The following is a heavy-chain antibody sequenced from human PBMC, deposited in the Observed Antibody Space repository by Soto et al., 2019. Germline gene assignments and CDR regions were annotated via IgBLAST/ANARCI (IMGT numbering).Heavy chain of an antibody. J-gene: IGHJ4*02. CDR2: ISSSSSYI. Sequence: EVQLVESGGGLVKPGGSLRLSCAASGFTFSNNINWVRQAPGKGLEWVSSISSSSSYIYYADSVKGRFTISRDNAKNSLYLQMNSLRAEDTAVYYCARDALYSTSSFDYWGQGTLVTVSS. CDR1: GFTFSNN. CDR3: ARDALYSTSSFDY. V-gene: IGHV3-21*01. D-gene: IGHD6-6*01.